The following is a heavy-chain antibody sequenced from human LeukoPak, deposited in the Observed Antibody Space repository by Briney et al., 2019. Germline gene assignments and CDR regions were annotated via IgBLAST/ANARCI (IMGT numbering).Heavy chain of an antibody. CDR1: GLIFSGAG. V-gene: IGHV3-73*01. CDR3: TGPIYLYDRRDWGGVDV. CDR2: IRNKTNNYAT. J-gene: IGHJ6*02. D-gene: IGHD3-22*01. Sequence: PGGSLRLSCAVSGLIFSGAGIHWVRQASGKGLEWIGSIRNKTNNYATTYAASGRGRFTITRDDSDNKAYLQMNSLKIEDTAVYYCTGPIYLYDRRDWGGVDVWGQGTAVTVYS.